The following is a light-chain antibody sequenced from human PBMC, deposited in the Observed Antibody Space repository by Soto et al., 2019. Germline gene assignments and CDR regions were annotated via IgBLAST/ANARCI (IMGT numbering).Light chain of an antibody. Sequence: QSVLTQAPSVSGTPGQRVTITCSGSSSNIGRNSVNWYQHLPGTAPKLLTHGNNHRPSGVPDRFSGSKSGTSASLAISGLQPEDEADYCCAAWDDSLKGYVFGTGTKLTVL. J-gene: IGLJ1*01. CDR3: AAWDDSLKGYV. V-gene: IGLV1-44*01. CDR1: SSNIGRNS. CDR2: GNN.